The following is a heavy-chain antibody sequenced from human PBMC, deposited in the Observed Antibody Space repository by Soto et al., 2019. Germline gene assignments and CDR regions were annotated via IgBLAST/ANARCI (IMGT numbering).Heavy chain of an antibody. CDR2: IWHDGKNK. V-gene: IGHV3-30*02. CDR1: GFTFSSYG. Sequence: PGGSLRLSCAASGFTFSSYGMHWVLQAPGKGLEWVAVIWHDGKNKYYADSVKGRFTISRDNSKNTLYLQMSSLRVDDTAVYYCVKGYFFDYWGQGA. J-gene: IGHJ4*02. CDR3: VKGYFFDY.